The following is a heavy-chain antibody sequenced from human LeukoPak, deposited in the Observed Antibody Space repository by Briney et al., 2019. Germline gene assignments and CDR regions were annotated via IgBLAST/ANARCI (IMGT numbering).Heavy chain of an antibody. Sequence: PGGSLRLSCAASGFTLSSYGMRWVRQAPGKGLEWVADIKYDGSKKYYADSVKGRFTISRDNSKNTLYLQMNSLRAEDTAMYYCANAAGVNGSYFDYWGEGTLVTLS. CDR2: IKYDGSKK. CDR1: GFTLSSYG. D-gene: IGHD4-23*01. CDR3: ANAAGVNGSYFDY. J-gene: IGHJ4*02. V-gene: IGHV3-30*18.